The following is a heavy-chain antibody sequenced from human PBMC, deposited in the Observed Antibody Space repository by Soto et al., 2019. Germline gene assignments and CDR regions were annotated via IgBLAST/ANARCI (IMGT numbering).Heavy chain of an antibody. D-gene: IGHD6-19*01. CDR2: ISGSGGST. Sequence: PGSSLRLSCAASGFPFSSNVISWSRQAPGKGLEWISAISGSGGSTYYADSVKGRFIIYRDNTKNKLYLKMKSLRTENTAGYHCVGAEQWLDDRFDYWGSGTPVTVSS. V-gene: IGHV3-23*01. CDR1: GFPFSSNV. CDR3: VGAEQWLDDRFDY. J-gene: IGHJ4*01.